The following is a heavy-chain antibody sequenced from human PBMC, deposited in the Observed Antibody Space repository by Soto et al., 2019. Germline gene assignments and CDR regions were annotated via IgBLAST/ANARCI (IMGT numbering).Heavy chain of an antibody. CDR1: GFTFSSYS. CDR3: AREVFEYYYGSGSSG. D-gene: IGHD3-10*01. CDR2: ISSSSSTI. V-gene: IGHV3-48*01. J-gene: IGHJ4*02. Sequence: GGSLRLSCAASGFTFSSYSMNWVRQAPGKGLEWVSYISSSSSTIYYADSVKGRFTISRDNAKNSLYLQMNSLRAEDTAVYYCAREVFEYYYGSGSSGWGQGTLVTVSS.